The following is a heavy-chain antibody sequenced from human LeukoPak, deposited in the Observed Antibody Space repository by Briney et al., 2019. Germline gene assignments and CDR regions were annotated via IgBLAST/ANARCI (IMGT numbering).Heavy chain of an antibody. CDR2: IYHSGST. V-gene: IGHV4-38-2*02. CDR3: ARGGADYYDSSDYYTAYFDY. CDR1: GYSISSGYY. D-gene: IGHD3-22*01. Sequence: PSETLSLTCTVSGYSISSGYYWGWIRQPPGKGREWIGSIYHSGSTYYNPSLNSRVTISLDTSKNQFSLKLSSVTAADTAVYYCARGGADYYDSSDYYTAYFDYWGQGTLVTVSS. J-gene: IGHJ4*02.